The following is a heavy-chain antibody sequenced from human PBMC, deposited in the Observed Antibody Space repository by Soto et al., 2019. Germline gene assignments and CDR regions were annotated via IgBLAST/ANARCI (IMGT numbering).Heavy chain of an antibody. Sequence: QVQLVQSGAVVKKPGSSVKVSCKASGGTFSSYAISWVRQAPGQGLEWMGGIIPIFVTANYAQKFQGRVTITADESTSTAYMELSSLRSEDTAVYDCARDSPEYSSSSGRWCDPWGQGTLVTVSS. J-gene: IGHJ5*02. CDR1: GGTFSSYA. V-gene: IGHV1-69*01. D-gene: IGHD6-6*01. CDR2: IIPIFVTA. CDR3: ARDSPEYSSSSGRWCDP.